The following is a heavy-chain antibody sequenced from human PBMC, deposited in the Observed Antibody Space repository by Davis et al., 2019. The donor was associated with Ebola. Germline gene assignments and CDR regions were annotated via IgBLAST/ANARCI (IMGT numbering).Heavy chain of an antibody. CDR1: GGSISSGGYS. J-gene: IGHJ3*02. D-gene: IGHD4-17*01. V-gene: IGHV4-30-2*01. CDR2: IYHSGST. CDR3: ARDGYGEGAFDI. Sequence: SETLSLTCAVSGGSISSGGYSWSWIRQPPGKGLEWIGYIYHSGSTYYNPSLKSRVTISVDRSKNQFSLKLSSVTAADTAVYYCARDGYGEGAFDIWGQGTMVTVSS.